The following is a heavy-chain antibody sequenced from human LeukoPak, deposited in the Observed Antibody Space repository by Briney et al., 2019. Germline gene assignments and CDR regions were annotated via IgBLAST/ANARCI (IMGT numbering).Heavy chain of an antibody. Sequence: GGSLRLSCVASGLRFRSYAMNWVRQAPGKGLEWVSSINGAGGITHYADSVKGRFTISRDNSKGTLYLQMNTLRAEDTAIYYCAKDLGDSSASQSDYWGQGTLVTVSS. CDR3: AKDLGDSSASQSDY. J-gene: IGHJ4*02. D-gene: IGHD3-16*01. CDR2: INGAGGIT. CDR1: GLRFRSYA. V-gene: IGHV3-23*01.